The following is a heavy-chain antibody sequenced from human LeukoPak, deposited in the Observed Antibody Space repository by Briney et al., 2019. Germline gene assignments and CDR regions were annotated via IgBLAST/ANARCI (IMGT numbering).Heavy chain of an antibody. CDR3: ARPPEVVVVAAYYYSGMDV. V-gene: IGHV3-11*01. CDR1: GFTFSSYW. J-gene: IGHJ6*02. CDR2: ISSSGGTI. D-gene: IGHD2-15*01. Sequence: GGSLRLSCAASGFTFSSYWMSWVRQAPGKGLEWVSYISSSGGTIYYADSVKGRFTISRDNAKNSLYLQMNSLRAEETAVYYCARPPEVVVVAAYYYSGMDVWGQATTVTVSS.